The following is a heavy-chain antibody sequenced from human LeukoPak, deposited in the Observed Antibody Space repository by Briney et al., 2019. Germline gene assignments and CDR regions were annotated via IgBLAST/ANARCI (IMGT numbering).Heavy chain of an antibody. CDR1: GFTFSSYW. Sequence: PVGSLRLSCAASGFTFSSYWMHWVRQAPGKGLVWVSRINSDGSSTSYADSVKGRFTISRDNAKNTLYLQMNSLRAEDTAVYYCARVGCSGGSCYSPWFDPWGQGTLVTVSS. D-gene: IGHD2-15*01. V-gene: IGHV3-74*01. CDR3: ARVGCSGGSCYSPWFDP. J-gene: IGHJ5*02. CDR2: INSDGSST.